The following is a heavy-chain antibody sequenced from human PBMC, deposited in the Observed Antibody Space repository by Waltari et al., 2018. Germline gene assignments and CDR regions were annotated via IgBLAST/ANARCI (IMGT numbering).Heavy chain of an antibody. D-gene: IGHD6-6*01. CDR3: ARHGRIRAVALIEY. Sequence: QVQLQQWGAGLMKPSETLSPTCAVYGWSFSGYYWTWIRQPPGKGLEWIGEINDSGSTNYISSLKTRVTISIDTSKNQFSLKLTSVTTTDTAMYYCARHGRIRAVALIEYWGQGTLVTVSS. CDR1: GWSFSGYY. V-gene: IGHV4-34*01. CDR2: INDSGST. J-gene: IGHJ4*02.